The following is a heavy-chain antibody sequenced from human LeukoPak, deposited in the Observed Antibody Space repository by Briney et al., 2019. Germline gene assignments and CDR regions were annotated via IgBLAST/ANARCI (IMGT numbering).Heavy chain of an antibody. V-gene: IGHV1-46*01. J-gene: IGHJ6*03. CDR3: ARTLGGFTTNMDV. CDR1: GSTFTNYY. CDR2: INPSGGST. Sequence: ASVKVSCKASGSTFTNYYIHWVRQAPGQGLEWMGIINPSGGSTSYAQRFQGRVTMTRDMSTSTVYMELSSLRSEDTAVFYCARTLGGFTTNMDVWGTGTTVTVSS. D-gene: IGHD3-3*01.